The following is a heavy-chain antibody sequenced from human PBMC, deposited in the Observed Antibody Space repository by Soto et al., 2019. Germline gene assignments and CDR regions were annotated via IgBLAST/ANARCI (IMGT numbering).Heavy chain of an antibody. D-gene: IGHD3-22*01. CDR1: GLTVSRNY. V-gene: IGHV3-53*01. CDR2: LYSGGSS. CDR3: AHSSGHHYYFDS. Sequence: EQLVESGGGLIQPGGSLRISCAFSGLTVSRNYMSWVRQAPGKGLDWVSGLYSGGSSSYAESVKGRFTISRDSSKNILFLQMNSLRPEDTAIYYCAHSSGHHYYFDSWGQGTLVTVSS. J-gene: IGHJ4*02.